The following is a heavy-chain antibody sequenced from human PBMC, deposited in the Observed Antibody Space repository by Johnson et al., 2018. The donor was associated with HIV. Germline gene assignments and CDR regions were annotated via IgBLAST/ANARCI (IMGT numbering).Heavy chain of an antibody. CDR3: AREASIAARFAFDI. D-gene: IGHD6-6*01. CDR1: GFTFSSYA. CDR2: ISYDGSNK. J-gene: IGHJ3*02. Sequence: QVQLVESGGGVVQPGRSLRLSCAASGFTFSSYAMHWVRQAPGKGLEWVAVISYDGSNKYYADSVKGRFTISRDNSKNTLYLQMNSLRAEDTAVYYCAREASIAARFAFDIWGQGTMVPVSS. V-gene: IGHV3-30*04.